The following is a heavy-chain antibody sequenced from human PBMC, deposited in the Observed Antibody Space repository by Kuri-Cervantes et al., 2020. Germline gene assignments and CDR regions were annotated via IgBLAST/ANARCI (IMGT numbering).Heavy chain of an antibody. CDR2: IYWDDDK. Sequence: SGPTLVKPTQTLTLTCTFSGFSLSTNGVGVGWIRQPPGKALEWLALIYWDDDKRYSPSLKSRLTITKDTSKNQVVLTMTNMDPVDTATYYCAHRRSYNWNSGGAFDIWGQGTMVTVSS. V-gene: IGHV2-5*02. CDR3: AHRRSYNWNSGGAFDI. J-gene: IGHJ3*02. CDR1: GFSLSTNGVG. D-gene: IGHD1-1*01.